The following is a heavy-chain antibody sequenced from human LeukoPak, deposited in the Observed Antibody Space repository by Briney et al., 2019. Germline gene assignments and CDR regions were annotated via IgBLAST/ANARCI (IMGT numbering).Heavy chain of an antibody. Sequence: GGSLRLSCAASGFTFSSYTMSWVRQAPGKGLEWVSSISSSSGYTYYADSVKGRFTISRDNAKNSLYLQMNSLRAEDTAVYYCARDHNSGWFNADVLEYFQHWGQGTLVTVSS. CDR1: GFTFSSYT. D-gene: IGHD6-19*01. V-gene: IGHV3-21*04. J-gene: IGHJ1*01. CDR3: ARDHNSGWFNADVLEYFQH. CDR2: ISSSSGYT.